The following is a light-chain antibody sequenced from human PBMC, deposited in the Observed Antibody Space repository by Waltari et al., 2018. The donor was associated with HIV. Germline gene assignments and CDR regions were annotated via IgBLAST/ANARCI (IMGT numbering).Light chain of an antibody. V-gene: IGLV1-47*01. CDR1: NSNIENDN. J-gene: IGLJ1*01. CDR3: VGWDSRLSGYV. CDR2: TDT. Sequence: QSVLTQPPSASGTPGQRVTISCSGSNSNIENDNVYWYQQLTGAAPRLLIYTDTQRPAGVPDRFTGSKSVTSDSLAISGLRSEDEADYYCVGWDSRLSGYVFGTGTKVTVL.